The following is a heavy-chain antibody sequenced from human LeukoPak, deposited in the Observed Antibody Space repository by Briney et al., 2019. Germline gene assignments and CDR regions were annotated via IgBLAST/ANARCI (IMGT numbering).Heavy chain of an antibody. V-gene: IGHV3-23*01. CDR2: ISGSGGST. CDR3: AKDLGLEWFPDYYYYGMDV. Sequence: PGGSLRLSCAASGFTFSSYAKSWVRQAPGKGLEWVSAISGSGGSTYYADSVKGRFTISRDNSKNTLYLQMNSLRAEDTAVYYCAKDLGLEWFPDYYYYGMDVWGQGTTVTVSS. J-gene: IGHJ6*02. CDR1: GFTFSSYA. D-gene: IGHD3-3*01.